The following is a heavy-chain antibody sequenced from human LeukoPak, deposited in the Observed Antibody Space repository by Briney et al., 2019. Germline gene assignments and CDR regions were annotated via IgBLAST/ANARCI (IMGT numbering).Heavy chain of an antibody. D-gene: IGHD3-10*01. CDR2: ISSSSSYI. CDR3: ASDSFGSGSYYPS. CDR1: GFTFSSYG. Sequence: GGSLRLSCAASGFTFSSYGMHWVRQAPGKGLEWVSSISSSSSYISYADSVKGRFTISRDNAKNSLYLQMNSLRAEDTAVYYCASDSFGSGSYYPSWGQGTLVTVSS. J-gene: IGHJ4*02. V-gene: IGHV3-21*01.